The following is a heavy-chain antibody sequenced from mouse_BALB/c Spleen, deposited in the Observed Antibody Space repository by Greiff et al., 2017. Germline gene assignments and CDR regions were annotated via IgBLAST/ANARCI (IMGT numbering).Heavy chain of an antibody. CDR2: ISSGGSYT. CDR1: GFTFSSYG. D-gene: IGHD1-1*01. CDR3: ASQGTTDFDY. Sequence: EVQLQQSGGDLVKPGGSLKLSCAASGFTFSSYGMSWVRQTPDKRLEWVATISSGGSYTYSPDSVKGRFTTSRDNAKNTLYLQMSRLKAEDTAMYYCASQGTTDFDYWGQGTTLTVSA. V-gene: IGHV5-6*01. J-gene: IGHJ2*01.